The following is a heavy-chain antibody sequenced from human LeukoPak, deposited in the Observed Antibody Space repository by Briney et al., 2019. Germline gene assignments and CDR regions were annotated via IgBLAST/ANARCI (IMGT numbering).Heavy chain of an antibody. Sequence: PSETLSLTCTVSGGSISSYYWSWIRQPPGKGLEWIGYIYYSRSTNYNPSLKSRVTISVDTSKNQFSLKLSSVTAADTAVYYCARDSGDSSGYTFDYWGQGTLVTVSS. J-gene: IGHJ4*02. D-gene: IGHD3-22*01. V-gene: IGHV4-59*01. CDR1: GGSISSYY. CDR2: IYYSRST. CDR3: ARDSGDSSGYTFDY.